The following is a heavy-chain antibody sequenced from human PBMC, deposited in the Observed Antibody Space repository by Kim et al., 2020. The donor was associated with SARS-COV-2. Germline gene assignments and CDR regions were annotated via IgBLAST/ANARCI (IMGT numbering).Heavy chain of an antibody. CDR1: GYSFTSYW. D-gene: IGHD5-12*01. CDR3: ARFLSGYDYYYYYYMDV. Sequence: GESLKISCKGSGYSFTSYWIGWVRQMPGKGLESMGIIYPGDSDTRYSPSFQGQVTISADKSISTAYLQWSSLKASDTAMYYRARFLSGYDYYYYYYMDVWGKGTTVTASS. J-gene: IGHJ6*03. CDR2: IYPGDSDT. V-gene: IGHV5-51*01.